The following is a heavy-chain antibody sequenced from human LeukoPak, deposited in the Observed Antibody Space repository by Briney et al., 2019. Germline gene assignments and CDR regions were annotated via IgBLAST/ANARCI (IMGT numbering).Heavy chain of an antibody. D-gene: IGHD2-2*01. V-gene: IGHV4-59*12. Sequence: PSETLSLTCTVSGGSISKDYWSWIRQPPGKGLEWVGYVSHSGFNKSNGDITVYNPSLESRVTTSRDTSKNQFSLKLSSVTAADTAVYYCARLRGLRGCSSTSCRPSSLYYYYYMDVWGKGTTVTVSS. CDR2: VSHSGFNKSNGDIT. CDR3: ARLRGLRGCSSTSCRPSSLYYYYYMDV. CDR1: GGSISKDY. J-gene: IGHJ6*03.